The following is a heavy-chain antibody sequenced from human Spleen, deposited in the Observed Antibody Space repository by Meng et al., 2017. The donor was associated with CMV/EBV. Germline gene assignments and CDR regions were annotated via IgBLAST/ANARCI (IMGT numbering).Heavy chain of an antibody. D-gene: IGHD1-26*01. CDR2: IRSKAYGGTT. Sequence: GGSLRLSCTASGFTFGDYGMSWVRQAPGKGLEWVGFIRSKAYGGTTEYAASVKGRFSISRDDSKSIAYLQMSSLKTEDTAIYYCARVIVGEEYFDYWGQGTLVTVSS. V-gene: IGHV3-49*04. CDR3: ARVIVGEEYFDY. J-gene: IGHJ4*02. CDR1: GFTFGDYG.